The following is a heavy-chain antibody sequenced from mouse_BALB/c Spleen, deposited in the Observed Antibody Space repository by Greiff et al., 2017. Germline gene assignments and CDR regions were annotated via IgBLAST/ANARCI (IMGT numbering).Heavy chain of an antibody. J-gene: IGHJ2*01. V-gene: IGHV1-80*01. Sequence: QVQLQQSGAELVRPGSSVKISCKASGFAFSSYWMNWVKQRPGHGLEWIGQIYPGDGDTNYNGKFKGKATLTAEESSSTAYMQLSSLTSEDASVYFCARKGVSTGTGRYFDSWGEGTTRTVSS. CDR1: GFAFSSYW. CDR3: ARKGVSTGTGRYFDS. D-gene: IGHD3-1*01. CDR2: IYPGDGDT.